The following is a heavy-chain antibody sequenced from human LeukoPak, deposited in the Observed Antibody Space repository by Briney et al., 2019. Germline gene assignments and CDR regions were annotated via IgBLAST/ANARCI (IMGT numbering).Heavy chain of an antibody. CDR1: GYTLTELS. CDR3: ATDLTIFGVVAGMDV. D-gene: IGHD3-3*01. J-gene: IGHJ6*02. Sequence: ASVKISCKVSGYTLTELSMHWVRQAPGKGLEWMGGFDPEDGETIYAQKFQGRVTMTEDTSTDTAYMELSSLRSEDTAVYYCATDLTIFGVVAGMDVWGQGTTVTVSS. CDR2: FDPEDGET. V-gene: IGHV1-24*01.